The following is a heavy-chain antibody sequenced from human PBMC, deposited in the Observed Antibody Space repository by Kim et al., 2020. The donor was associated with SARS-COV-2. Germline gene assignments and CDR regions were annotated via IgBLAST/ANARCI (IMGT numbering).Heavy chain of an antibody. J-gene: IGHJ4*02. CDR2: ITKDGSVR. D-gene: IGHD6-13*01. V-gene: IGHV3-7*01. CDR1: GFSFSDYS. CDR3: ERDWGGIGAVGYY. Sequence: GGSLRLSCAASGFSFSDYSMSWVRQAPGKGLEWVAVITKDGSVRSHVDSVKGRFTISRDNAKNSLYLQMSSLRAEDTAVYYCERDWGGIGAVGYYWGQGILVTVSS.